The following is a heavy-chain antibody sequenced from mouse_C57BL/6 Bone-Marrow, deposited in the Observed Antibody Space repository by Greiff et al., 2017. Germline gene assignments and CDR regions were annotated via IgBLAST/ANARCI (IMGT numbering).Heavy chain of an antibody. Sequence: EVQLQQSGPVLVKPGASVKMSCKASGYTFTDYYMNWVKQSHGKSLEWIGVINPYNGGTSYNQKFKGKATLTVDKSSSTAYMELNSLTSEDSAVYYCARAGYSNYEREMDYWGQGTSVTVSS. V-gene: IGHV1-19*01. J-gene: IGHJ4*01. CDR2: INPYNGGT. D-gene: IGHD2-5*01. CDR3: ARAGYSNYEREMDY. CDR1: GYTFTDYY.